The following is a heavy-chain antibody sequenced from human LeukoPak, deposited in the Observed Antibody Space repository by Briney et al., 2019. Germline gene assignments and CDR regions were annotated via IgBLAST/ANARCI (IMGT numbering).Heavy chain of an antibody. D-gene: IGHD4-17*01. CDR3: ARLKGTTSVFDY. CDR2: IKPDGSNK. J-gene: IGHJ4*02. CDR1: GFTFSRHW. V-gene: IGHV3-7*03. Sequence: GGSLRLSCVVSGFTFSRHWMTWVRQAPGKGLEWVANIKPDGSNKYYVDSVKGRFTMSRDNARNSLYLQMDSLRAEDTAVYYCARLKGTTSVFDYWGQGTLVTVSS.